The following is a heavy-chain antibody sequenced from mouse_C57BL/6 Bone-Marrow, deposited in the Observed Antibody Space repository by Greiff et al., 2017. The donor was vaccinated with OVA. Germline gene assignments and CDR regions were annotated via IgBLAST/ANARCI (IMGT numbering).Heavy chain of an antibody. J-gene: IGHJ2*01. V-gene: IGHV1-64*01. D-gene: IGHD1-1*01. CDR3: ARYITTVRDY. CDR1: GYTFTSYW. CDR2: IHPNSGST. Sequence: QVQLKQPGAELVKPGASVKMSCKASGYTFTSYWITWVKQRPGQGLEWIGMIHPNSGSTNYNEKFKSKATLTVDKSSSTAYMQLSSLTSEDSAVYYCARYITTVRDYWGQGTTLTVSS.